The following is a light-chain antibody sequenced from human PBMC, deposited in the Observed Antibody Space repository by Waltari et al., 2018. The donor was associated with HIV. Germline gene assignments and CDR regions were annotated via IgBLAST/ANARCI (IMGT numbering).Light chain of an antibody. J-gene: IGLJ2*01. Sequence: QSALTQPASVSGSPGQSITISCTGSSSEVGTYNPVSWYQQHPVKAPKLIIYEVSNRPSGVSNRFSGSKSGSTASLTISGLQAEDEADYYCSSYTSGNAVLFGGGTKVTVL. V-gene: IGLV2-14*01. CDR1: SSEVGTYNP. CDR3: SSYTSGNAVL. CDR2: EVS.